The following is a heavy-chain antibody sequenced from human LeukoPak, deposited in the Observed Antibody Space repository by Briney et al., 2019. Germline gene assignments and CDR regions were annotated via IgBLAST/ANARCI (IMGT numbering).Heavy chain of an antibody. CDR2: IRYDGSNK. Sequence: GGSLRLSCAASGFTFNSYGMHWVRQTPGKGLEWVAFIRYDGSNKYYADSVKGRFTISRDNSKNTVDLQMNSLGAEDTAVYYCARGYYAGRGHHFEYWGQGTLVTVSS. CDR3: ARGYYAGRGHHFEY. D-gene: IGHD3-22*01. CDR1: GFTFNSYG. J-gene: IGHJ4*02. V-gene: IGHV3-30*02.